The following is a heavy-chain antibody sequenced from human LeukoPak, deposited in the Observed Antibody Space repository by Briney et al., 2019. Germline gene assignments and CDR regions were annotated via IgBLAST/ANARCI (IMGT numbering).Heavy chain of an antibody. CDR2: IIPIFGTA. J-gene: IGHJ6*03. V-gene: IGHV1-69*13. D-gene: IGHD2-2*01. CDR3: ARVGGYCSSTICSLYYYYMDV. CDR1: GGTFSSYA. Sequence: ASVKVSCKASGGTFSSYAISWVRQAPGQGLEWMGGIIPIFGTANYAQKFQGRVTITADESTSTAYMELSSLRSEDTAVYYCARVGGYCSSTICSLYYYYMDVWGKGTTVTVSS.